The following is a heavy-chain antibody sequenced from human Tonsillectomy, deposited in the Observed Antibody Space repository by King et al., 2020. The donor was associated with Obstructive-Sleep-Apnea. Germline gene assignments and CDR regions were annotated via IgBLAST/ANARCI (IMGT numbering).Heavy chain of an antibody. CDR3: ATSEAYSSGWYEFDY. V-gene: IGHV4-59*01. CDR1: GGSISSYY. J-gene: IGHJ4*02. CDR2: IYYSGST. Sequence: PLQESGPGLVKPSETLSLTCTVSGGSISSYYWSWIRQPPGKGLEWIGYIYYSGSTNYNPSLKSRVTISVDTSKNQFSLKLSSVTAADTAVYYCATSEAYSSGWYEFDYWGQGTLVTVSS. D-gene: IGHD6-19*01.